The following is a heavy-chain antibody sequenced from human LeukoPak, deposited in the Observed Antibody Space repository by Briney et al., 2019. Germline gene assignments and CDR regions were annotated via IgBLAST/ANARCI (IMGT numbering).Heavy chain of an antibody. D-gene: IGHD5-12*01. CDR2: INPNSGGT. V-gene: IGHV1-2*06. J-gene: IGHJ4*02. CDR3: AQSAGYSGYDGG. Sequence: ASVKVSCKASGYTFTGYYMHWVRQAPGQGLEWMGRINPNSGGTNYAQKFQGRVTMTRDTSISTAYMELSRLRSDDTAVYYCAQSAGYSGYDGGWGQGTLVTVSS. CDR1: GYTFTGYY.